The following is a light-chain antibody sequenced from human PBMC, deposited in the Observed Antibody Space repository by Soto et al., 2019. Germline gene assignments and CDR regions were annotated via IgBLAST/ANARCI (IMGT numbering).Light chain of an antibody. Sequence: EIVLTQSPATLSLSPGERATLSCRASQSVSSYLVWYQQKPGQAPRLLIYDASNRATGIPARFSGSGSGTEFTLTISSLQSEDFAVYYCQQYNNWPITFGQGTRLEIK. V-gene: IGKV3-11*01. CDR1: QSVSSY. J-gene: IGKJ5*01. CDR2: DAS. CDR3: QQYNNWPIT.